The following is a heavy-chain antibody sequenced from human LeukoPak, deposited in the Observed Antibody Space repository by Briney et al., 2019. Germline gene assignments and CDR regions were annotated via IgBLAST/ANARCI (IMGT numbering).Heavy chain of an antibody. CDR1: GSSFTSYW. D-gene: IGHD5-18*01. CDR2: IYPGDSDT. CDR3: ATNIQLWSPIAY. Sequence: GESLKISCKGSGSSFTSYWSGLVRQIPGKGLGRRGIIYPGDSDTRYSPSFQGQVTISADKSISTAYLQWSSLKASDTAMYYCATNIQLWSPIAYWGQGTLVTVPS. J-gene: IGHJ4*02. V-gene: IGHV5-51*01.